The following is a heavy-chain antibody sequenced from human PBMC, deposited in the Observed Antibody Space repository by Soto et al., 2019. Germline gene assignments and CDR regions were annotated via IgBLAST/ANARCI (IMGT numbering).Heavy chain of an antibody. J-gene: IGHJ4*02. Sequence: HPGGSLRLSCAASGFTFSSYEMHWVRQAPGKGLEWISYISSTGSGTLYADSVRGRFTMSRDNTKNSVSLQMSSLRAEDTAVYYCVRDLHEPLATDALRVANWGQGTQVTV. CDR3: VRDLHEPLATDALRVAN. V-gene: IGHV3-48*03. CDR2: ISSTGSGT. D-gene: IGHD2-8*02. CDR1: GFTFSSYE.